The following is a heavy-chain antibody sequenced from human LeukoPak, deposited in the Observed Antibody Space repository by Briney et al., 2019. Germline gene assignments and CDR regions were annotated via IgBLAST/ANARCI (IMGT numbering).Heavy chain of an antibody. Sequence: SETLSLTCTVSGGSISSYYWSWIRQPAGKGLEWIGRIYTSGSTNYNPSLKSRVTMSVDTSKNQFSLKLSSVTAADTAVYYCARGHHSGYYYKMTAYYFDYWGQGTLVTVSS. CDR1: GGSISSYY. CDR3: ARGHHSGYYYKMTAYYFDY. CDR2: IYTSGST. J-gene: IGHJ4*02. D-gene: IGHD3-22*01. V-gene: IGHV4-4*07.